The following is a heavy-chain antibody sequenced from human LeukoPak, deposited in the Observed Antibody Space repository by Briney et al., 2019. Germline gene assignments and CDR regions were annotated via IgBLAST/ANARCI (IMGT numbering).Heavy chain of an antibody. J-gene: IGHJ4*02. CDR2: ISGSGGST. D-gene: IGHD3-9*01. Sequence: GGSLRLSCAASGFTFSSYAMSWVRQVPGKGLEWVSAISGSGGSTYYADSVKGRFTISRDNSKNTLYLQMNRLRAEDTAVYYCAAIKLRYFDWLLDGYFDYWGQGTLVTVSS. CDR3: AAIKLRYFDWLLDGYFDY. V-gene: IGHV3-23*01. CDR1: GFTFSSYA.